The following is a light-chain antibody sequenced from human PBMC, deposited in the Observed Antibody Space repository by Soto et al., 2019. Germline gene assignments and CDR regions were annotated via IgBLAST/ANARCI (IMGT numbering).Light chain of an antibody. CDR1: RSNIGTYP. CDR3: AAWDDSMRAVV. V-gene: IGLV1-44*01. CDR2: RNH. J-gene: IGLJ2*01. Sequence: QAVVTQSPSASATPGQRVTISCSGSRSNIGTYPVHWYQQLPGTAPTLLIFRNHQRPSGVPDRFSGSKSGTSASLAISGPQSEDEADYYCAAWDDSMRAVVFGGETKVTVL.